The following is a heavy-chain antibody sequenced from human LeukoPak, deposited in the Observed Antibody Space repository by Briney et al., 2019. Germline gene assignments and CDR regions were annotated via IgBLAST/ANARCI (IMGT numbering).Heavy chain of an antibody. J-gene: IGHJ6*03. V-gene: IGHV3-43D*03. D-gene: IGHD2-2*01. CDR1: GFTFDDYA. CDR2: ISWDGGST. Sequence: GGSLRLSCAASGFTFDDYAMHWVRQAPGKGLEWVSLISWDGGSTYYADSVKGRFTISRDNSKNSLYLQMNSLRAEDTALYYCAKDLTPGRDYYYMDVWGKGTTVTVSS. CDR3: AKDLTPGRDYYYMDV.